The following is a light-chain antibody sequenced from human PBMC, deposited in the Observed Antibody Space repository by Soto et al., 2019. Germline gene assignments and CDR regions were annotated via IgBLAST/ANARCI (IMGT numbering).Light chain of an antibody. Sequence: EIVMTQSPATLSVSPGERATLSCGASQSVSTDLAWYQQKPGQAPRRLIYGASTRATGIPARFSGSGSGTEFAHTINSLQSEDLAVYYCHQYNDWPRFTFGPGTKVEIK. CDR2: GAS. CDR1: QSVSTD. CDR3: HQYNDWPRFT. J-gene: IGKJ3*01. V-gene: IGKV3-15*01.